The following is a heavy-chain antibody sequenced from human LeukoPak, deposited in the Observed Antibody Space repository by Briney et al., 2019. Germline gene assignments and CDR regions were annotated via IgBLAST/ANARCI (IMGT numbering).Heavy chain of an antibody. CDR2: IKQDGSEK. D-gene: IGHD3-9*01. CDR3: ARDTTYYDILTGYPYFDY. V-gene: IGHV3-7*01. CDR1: GFTFSSYW. Sequence: PGGSLRLSCAASGFTFSSYWMSWVRQAPGKGLEWVANIKQDGSEKYYVDSVKGRFTISRDNAKNSLYLQMNSLRAEDTAVYYCARDTTYYDILTGYPYFDYWGQGTLVTVSS. J-gene: IGHJ4*02.